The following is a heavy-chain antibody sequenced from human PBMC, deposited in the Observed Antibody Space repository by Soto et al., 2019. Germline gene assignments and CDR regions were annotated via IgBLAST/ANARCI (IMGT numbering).Heavy chain of an antibody. CDR2: ISYDGSNK. CDR3: AKVPHDRLHDYIWEDAFDI. Sequence: PGGSLRLSCAASGFTFSSYGMHWVRQAPGKGLEWVAVISYDGSNKYYADSVKGRFTISRDNSKNTLYLQMNSLRAEDTAVYYCAKVPHDRLHDYIWEDAFDIWGQGTMVTVSS. D-gene: IGHD3-16*01. V-gene: IGHV3-30*18. J-gene: IGHJ3*02. CDR1: GFTFSSYG.